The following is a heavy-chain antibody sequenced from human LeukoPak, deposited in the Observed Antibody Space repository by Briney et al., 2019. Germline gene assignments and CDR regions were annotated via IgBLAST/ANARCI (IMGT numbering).Heavy chain of an antibody. CDR2: IYHSGGT. D-gene: IGHD3-10*01. V-gene: IGHV4-30-2*01. Sequence: SETLSLTCAVSGGSISSGGYSWSWIRQPPGKGLEWIGYIYHSGGTYYNPSLKSRVTISVDRSKNQFSLKLSSVTAADTAVYYCARGAVGYGSGTFDYWGQGTLVTVSS. CDR3: ARGAVGYGSGTFDY. J-gene: IGHJ4*02. CDR1: GGSISSGGYS.